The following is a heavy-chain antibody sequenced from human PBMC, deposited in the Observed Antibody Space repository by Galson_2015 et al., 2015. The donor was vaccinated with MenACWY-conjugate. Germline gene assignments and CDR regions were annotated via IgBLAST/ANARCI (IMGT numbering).Heavy chain of an antibody. Sequence: QSGAEVKKPGESLKISCKGSGYSFTSYWIGWVRQMPGKGLEWMGIIYPGDSDTRYSPSFQGQVTISADKSISTAYLQWSSLKASDTAVYYCARGVRGPNWNYERPGVNALDFSGQGTLVTVSS. CDR3: ARGVRGPNWNYERPGVNALDF. CDR1: GYSFTSYW. V-gene: IGHV5-51*01. D-gene: IGHD1-7*01. J-gene: IGHJ3*01. CDR2: IYPGDSDT.